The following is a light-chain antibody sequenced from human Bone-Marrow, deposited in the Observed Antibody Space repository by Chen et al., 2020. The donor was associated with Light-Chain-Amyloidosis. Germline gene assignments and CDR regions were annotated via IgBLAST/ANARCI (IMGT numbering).Light chain of an antibody. CDR2: EVT. Sequence: QSALTQPASVSGSPGQSITISCTGTSSDVGGDNHVSWYQQHPDKAPKLMSYEVTNLPSWVPDRFSVSKAANTASLTISGLQTDDEADYFCSSYTVTNTLVFGSGTRVTVL. CDR3: SSYTVTNTLV. J-gene: IGLJ1*01. CDR1: SSDVGGDNH. V-gene: IGLV2-14*01.